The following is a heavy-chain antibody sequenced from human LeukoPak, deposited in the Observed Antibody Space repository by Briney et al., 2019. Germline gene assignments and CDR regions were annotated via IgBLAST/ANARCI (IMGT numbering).Heavy chain of an antibody. Sequence: PGGSLRLSCAASGFTFSSYSMNWVRQAPGKGLEWVSEIYSDGSTYYAASVKGRFSISRDNSKNTVYLQMNSLRAEDTAVYYCARELRENGAFDIWGQGTMVTVSS. CDR2: IYSDGST. CDR3: ARELRENGAFDI. CDR1: GFTFSSYS. J-gene: IGHJ3*02. D-gene: IGHD1-26*01. V-gene: IGHV3-53*01.